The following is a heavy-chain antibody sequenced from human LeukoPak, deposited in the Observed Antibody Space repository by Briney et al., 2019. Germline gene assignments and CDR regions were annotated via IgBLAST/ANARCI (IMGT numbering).Heavy chain of an antibody. Sequence: PEGSLRLSCAASGFTFSSYEMNWVRQAPGKGLEWVSYISSSGSTIYYADSVKGRFTISRDNAKNSLYLQMNSLRAEDTAVYYCARDLGIVAADDAFDIWGQGTMVTVSS. CDR3: ARDLGIVAADDAFDI. D-gene: IGHD6-25*01. CDR1: GFTFSSYE. J-gene: IGHJ3*02. V-gene: IGHV3-48*03. CDR2: ISSSGSTI.